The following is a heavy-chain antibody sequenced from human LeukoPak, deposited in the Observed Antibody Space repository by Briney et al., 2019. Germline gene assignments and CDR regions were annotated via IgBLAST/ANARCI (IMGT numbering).Heavy chain of an antibody. CDR1: GFTFSSYW. CDR3: ARDRGPPLAWAVTTGSVMGFDP. V-gene: IGHV3-7*01. CDR2: IKQDGSEK. D-gene: IGHD4-17*01. J-gene: IGHJ5*02. Sequence: TGGSLRLSCAASGFTFSSYWMSWVRQAPGKGLEWVANIKQDGSEKYYVDSVKGRFTISRDNAKNSLYLQMNSLRAEDTAVYYCARDRGPPLAWAVTTGSVMGFDPWGQGTLVTVSS.